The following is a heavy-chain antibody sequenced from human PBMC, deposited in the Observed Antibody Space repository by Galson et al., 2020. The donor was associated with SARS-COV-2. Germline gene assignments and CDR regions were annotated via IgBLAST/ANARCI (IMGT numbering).Heavy chain of an antibody. V-gene: IGHV3-64D*09. CDR1: GFTFSDYA. CDR3: LAFSSTRHNY. CDR2: LSATGGTS. J-gene: IGHJ4*02. Sequence: GGSLRLSCSASGFTFSDYAMHWVRQAPGTGLQYVSALSATGGTSFYADSVTGRFTMYRDNSKNTFYLQMTGLRVEDTAFYYCLAFSSTRHNYWGQGTLVTVSS. D-gene: IGHD6-13*01.